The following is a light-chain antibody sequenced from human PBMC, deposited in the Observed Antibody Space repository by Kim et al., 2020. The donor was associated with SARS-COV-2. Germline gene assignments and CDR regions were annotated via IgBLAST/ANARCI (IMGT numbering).Light chain of an antibody. CDR1: QSVSSN. Sequence: EIVMTQSPATLYVSPGERATLSCRASQSVSSNLAWYQQKPGQAPRLLIYGASTRATGIPARFSGSGSGTEFTLTISSLQSEDFAVYYCQQYNNWPPHFGQGTKLEI. J-gene: IGKJ2*01. CDR3: QQYNNWPPH. CDR2: GAS. V-gene: IGKV3-15*01.